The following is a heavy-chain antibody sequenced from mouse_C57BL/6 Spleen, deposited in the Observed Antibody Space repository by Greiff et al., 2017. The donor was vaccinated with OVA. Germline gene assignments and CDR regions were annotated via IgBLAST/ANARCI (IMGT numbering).Heavy chain of an antibody. CDR2: INPNYGTT. D-gene: IGHD4-1*01. V-gene: IGHV1-39*01. CDR1: GYSFTDYN. Sequence: EVKLVESGPELVKPGASVKISCKASGYSFTDYNMNWVKQSNGKSLEWIGVINPNYGTTSYNQKFKGKATLTVDQSSSTAYMQLNSLTSEDSAVYYCAREGGLTGTRYFDVWGTGTTVTVSS. CDR3: AREGGLTGTRYFDV. J-gene: IGHJ1*03.